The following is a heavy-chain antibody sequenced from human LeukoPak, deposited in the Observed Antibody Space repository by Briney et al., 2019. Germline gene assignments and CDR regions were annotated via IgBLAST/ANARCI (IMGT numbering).Heavy chain of an antibody. CDR3: ARQGDSSGYND. CDR1: GFTVTNYW. D-gene: IGHD3-22*01. Sequence: GGSLRLFCAASGFTVTNYWMHWVRQAPGKGLEYVSGINWNGGSTGYADSVKGRFTISRDNAKNSLYLQMNSLRAEDTALYYCARQGDSSGYNDWGQGTLVTVSS. CDR2: INWNGGST. J-gene: IGHJ4*02. V-gene: IGHV3-20*04.